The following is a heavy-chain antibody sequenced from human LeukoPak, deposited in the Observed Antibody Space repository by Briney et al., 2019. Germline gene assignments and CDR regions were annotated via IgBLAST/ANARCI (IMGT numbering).Heavy chain of an antibody. D-gene: IGHD5-18*01. Sequence: GGSLRLSCAASGFTFSSYAMSWVRQAPGKGLEWVSAISGSGGSTYYADSVKGRFTISRDNSKNTLYLHISSLRAEDTAVYYCATKPWIQLWLRENGFDYWGQGTLVTVSS. CDR1: GFTFSSYA. V-gene: IGHV3-23*01. J-gene: IGHJ4*02. CDR2: ISGSGGST. CDR3: ATKPWIQLWLRENGFDY.